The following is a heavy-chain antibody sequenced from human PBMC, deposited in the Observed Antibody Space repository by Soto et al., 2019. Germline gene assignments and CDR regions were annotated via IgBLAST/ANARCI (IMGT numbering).Heavy chain of an antibody. D-gene: IGHD6-19*01. CDR1: GGSFSGYY. CDR2: INHSGST. V-gene: IGHV4-34*01. Sequence: QVQLQQCGAGLLKPSETLSLTCAVYGGSFSGYYWSWIRQPPGKGLEWIGEINHSGSTNYNPSLNSRVTISGDTSKLQFSLKLSSVTDVYTAMYYCACRSSGWCRGAFDYWGEGTLVTVSS. J-gene: IGHJ4*02. CDR3: ACRSSGWCRGAFDY.